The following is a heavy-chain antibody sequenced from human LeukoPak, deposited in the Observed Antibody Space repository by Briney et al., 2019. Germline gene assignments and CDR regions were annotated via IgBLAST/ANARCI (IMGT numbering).Heavy chain of an antibody. D-gene: IGHD4-17*01. J-gene: IGHJ4*02. CDR1: GFTFSDYY. CDR3: ARDSGEDYGDYVMDY. V-gene: IGHV3-11*01. Sequence: GGSLRLSCAASGFTFSDYYMSWIRQAPGEGLEWGSYISSSGSTIYYADSVKGRFTISRDNAKNSLYLQMNSLRAEDTAVYYCARDSGEDYGDYVMDYWGQGTLVTVSS. CDR2: ISSSGSTI.